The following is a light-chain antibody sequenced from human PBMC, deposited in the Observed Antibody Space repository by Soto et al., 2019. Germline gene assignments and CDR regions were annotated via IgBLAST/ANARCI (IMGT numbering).Light chain of an antibody. Sequence: DIQMTQTPSSLSASVGDRFTFTCRASQSISTYLYWYQQKPGKAPKLLIYAASSLETGVPSRFSGRGSGKDFTFTISSLQPDDSGTYYCQQFYDLPITFGQGTLLEIK. CDR1: QSISTY. V-gene: IGKV1-33*01. CDR3: QQFYDLPIT. CDR2: AAS. J-gene: IGKJ5*01.